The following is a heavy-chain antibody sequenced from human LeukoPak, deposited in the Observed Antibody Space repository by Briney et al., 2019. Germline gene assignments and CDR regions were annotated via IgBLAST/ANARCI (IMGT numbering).Heavy chain of an antibody. J-gene: IGHJ4*02. CDR2: ISSSSSYI. Sequence: GGSLRLSCAASGFTFSSYSMNWVRQAPGKGLEWVSSISSSSSYIYYADSVKGRFTISRDNTKNSLYLQMNSLRAEDTAVYYCEFWSGYYPDIVFDYWGQGTLVTVSS. D-gene: IGHD3-3*01. V-gene: IGHV3-21*01. CDR3: EFWSGYYPDIVFDY. CDR1: GFTFSSYS.